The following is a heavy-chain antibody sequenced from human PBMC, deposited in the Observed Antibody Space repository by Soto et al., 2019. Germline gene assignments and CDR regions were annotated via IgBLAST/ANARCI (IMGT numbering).Heavy chain of an antibody. V-gene: IGHV5-51*01. CDR2: IYPGDSDT. Sequence: GESLKISCKGSGYSFTSYWIGWARQMPGKGLEWMGIIYPGDSDTRYSPSFQGQVTISADKSISTAYLQWSSLKASDTAIYYCARTAAAGKYYNGMDVWGQGTTVTVSS. CDR1: GYSFTSYW. J-gene: IGHJ6*02. D-gene: IGHD6-13*01. CDR3: ARTAAAGKYYNGMDV.